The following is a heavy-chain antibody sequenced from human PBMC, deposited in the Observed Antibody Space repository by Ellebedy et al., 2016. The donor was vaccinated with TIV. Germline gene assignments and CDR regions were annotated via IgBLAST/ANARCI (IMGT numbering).Heavy chain of an antibody. CDR1: GFTFSSYA. V-gene: IGHV3-64D*06. CDR3: VKDRQAYSSGWYYFDY. D-gene: IGHD6-19*01. J-gene: IGHJ4*02. CDR2: ISSNGGST. Sequence: GESLKISCSASGFTFSSYAMHWVRQAPGKGLEYVSAISSNGGSTYYADSVKGRFTISRDNSKNTLYLQMSSLRAEDTAVYYCVKDRQAYSSGWYYFDYWGQGTLVTVSS.